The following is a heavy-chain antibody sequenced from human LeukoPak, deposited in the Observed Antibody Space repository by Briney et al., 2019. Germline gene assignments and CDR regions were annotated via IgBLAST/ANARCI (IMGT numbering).Heavy chain of an antibody. V-gene: IGHV4-39*07. J-gene: IGHJ3*02. CDR2: LYYSGST. CDR3: ARSFGYSSSWYTFVAFDI. Sequence: SGTLSLTCTVAGGSISSSLYYWGWIRQPPGKGLEWIGSLYYSGSTYYNPSLKSRVTISVDTSKNQFSLKLSSVTAADTAVYYCARSFGYSSSWYTFVAFDIWGQGTMVTVSS. D-gene: IGHD6-13*01. CDR1: GGSISSSLYY.